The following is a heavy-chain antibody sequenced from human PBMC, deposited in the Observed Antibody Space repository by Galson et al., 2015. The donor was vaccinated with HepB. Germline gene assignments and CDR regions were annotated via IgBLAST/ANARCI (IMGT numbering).Heavy chain of an antibody. Sequence: SLRLSCAASGFTFSSYEMNWVRQAPGKGLEWVSYISSSGSTIYYADSVKGRFTISRDNAKNSLYLQMNSLRAEDTAVYYCARGGDGDSDDAFDIWGQGTMVTVSS. D-gene: IGHD5-12*01. CDR2: ISSSGSTI. J-gene: IGHJ3*02. V-gene: IGHV3-48*03. CDR1: GFTFSSYE. CDR3: ARGGDGDSDDAFDI.